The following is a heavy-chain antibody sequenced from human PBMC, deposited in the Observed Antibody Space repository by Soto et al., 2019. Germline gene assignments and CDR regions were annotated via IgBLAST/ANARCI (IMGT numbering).Heavy chain of an antibody. J-gene: IGHJ3*01. CDR1: GFTFSSYG. D-gene: IGHD3-10*01. Sequence: PGGSLRLCCAASGFTFSSYGMHWVRQAPGKGLEWVAVIWHDGKNKYYADSVKGRFTISRYNSKSTLDLQMSSLRVEDTAVYYCARDKGSDAPIDVWGQGTMVTVSS. CDR3: ARDKGSDAPIDV. CDR2: IWHDGKNK. V-gene: IGHV3-33*01.